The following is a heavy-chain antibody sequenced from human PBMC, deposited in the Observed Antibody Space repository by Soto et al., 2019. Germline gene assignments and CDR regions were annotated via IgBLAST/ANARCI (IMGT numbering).Heavy chain of an antibody. CDR3: ARGPTGWYGFDY. CDR1: GFSFSTNW. Sequence: EVQLVESGGVLVQPGGSLRLSCAASGFSFSTNWMHWVRQVPGKGLVWVLRLSRDGSSANYADSVKGRFTISRDNAKNTLYLQMNSLTAEDTAIYYCARGPTGWYGFDYWGQGTLVTVSS. D-gene: IGHD6-19*01. CDR2: LSRDGSSA. J-gene: IGHJ4*02. V-gene: IGHV3-74*01.